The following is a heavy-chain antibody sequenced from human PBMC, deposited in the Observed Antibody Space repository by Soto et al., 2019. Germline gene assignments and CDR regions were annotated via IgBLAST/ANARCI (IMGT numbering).Heavy chain of an antibody. Sequence: EVQLLESGGGLVQPGGSLRLSCAASGFTFSSYAMSWVRQAPGKGLEWVSAISGSGGSTYYADSVKGRFTISRDNSKNTLYLQMNSLRAEDTAVYYCAKDKHLGSSPDHNYYYVMDVWGQGPTVTVSS. J-gene: IGHJ6*02. D-gene: IGHD6-6*01. CDR2: ISGSGGST. CDR1: GFTFSSYA. V-gene: IGHV3-23*01. CDR3: AKDKHLGSSPDHNYYYVMDV.